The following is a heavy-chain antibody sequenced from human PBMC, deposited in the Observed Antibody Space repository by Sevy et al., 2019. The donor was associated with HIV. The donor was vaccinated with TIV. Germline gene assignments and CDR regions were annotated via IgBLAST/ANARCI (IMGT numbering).Heavy chain of an antibody. CDR1: GYKFTTYW. J-gene: IGHJ4*02. D-gene: IGHD4-4*01. CDR3: ARHVDMTTLIGGLYYFDS. V-gene: IGHV5-51*01. Sequence: GESLKISCKASGYKFTTYWIGWARQMPGKGLEWMGMIYHRDSDTRYSPSFQGQVTISADTSTNTAYLQWSSLKASDTAMYFCARHVDMTTLIGGLYYFDSWGQGTLVTVSS. CDR2: IYHRDSDT.